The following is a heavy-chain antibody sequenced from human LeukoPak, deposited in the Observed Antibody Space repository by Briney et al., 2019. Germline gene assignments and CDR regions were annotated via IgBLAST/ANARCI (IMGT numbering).Heavy chain of an antibody. CDR2: IKQDGSEK. J-gene: IGHJ4*02. V-gene: IGHV3-7*01. CDR1: GFTFSSYW. D-gene: IGHD3-22*01. Sequence: GGSLRHSCAASGFTFSSYWMSWVRQAPGKGLEWVANIKQDGSEKYYVDSVEGRFTISRDNAKNSLYLQMNSLRAEDTAVYYCAREGDYYDSSGYQLFFDYWGQGTLVTVSS. CDR3: AREGDYYDSSGYQLFFDY.